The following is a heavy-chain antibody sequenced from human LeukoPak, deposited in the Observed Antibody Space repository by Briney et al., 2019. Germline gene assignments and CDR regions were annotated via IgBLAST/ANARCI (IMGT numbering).Heavy chain of an antibody. D-gene: IGHD5-18*01. Sequence: GGSLRLSCAASGFSFSDYYINWIRQAPGKGLEWISYISSSGNTIYYADSVKGRFTISRDNAKNSLYLQINSLRAEDTAVYYCARDRGTWIQLPPVPDYWGQGTLVTVSS. V-gene: IGHV3-11*01. CDR1: GFSFSDYY. J-gene: IGHJ4*02. CDR2: ISSSGNTI. CDR3: ARDRGTWIQLPPVPDY.